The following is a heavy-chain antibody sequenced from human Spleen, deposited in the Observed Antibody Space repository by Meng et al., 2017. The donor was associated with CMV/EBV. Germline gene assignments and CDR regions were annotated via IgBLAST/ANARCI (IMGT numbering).Heavy chain of an antibody. V-gene: IGHV3-23*01. D-gene: IGHD6-13*01. Sequence: GESLKISCAASGITFSSYAMNWVRQAPGKGLEWVSAIGGSGGSAYYADSVKGRFTISRDNAKNTLYLQMNSLRAEDTALYYCARQEYSGSWSFLKDYWGQGTLVTVSS. CDR1: GITFSSYA. CDR2: IGGSGGSA. J-gene: IGHJ4*02. CDR3: ARQEYSGSWSFLKDY.